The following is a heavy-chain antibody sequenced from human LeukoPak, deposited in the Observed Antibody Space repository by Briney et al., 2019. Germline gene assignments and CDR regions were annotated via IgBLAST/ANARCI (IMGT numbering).Heavy chain of an antibody. Sequence: GGSLRLSCAASGFTFSSYEMNWVRQAPGKGLEWVSAISGSGGSTYYADSVKGRFTISRDNSKNTLYLQMNSLRAEDTAVYYCAKLTVKQIYYFDYWGQGTLVTVSS. V-gene: IGHV3-23*01. J-gene: IGHJ4*02. D-gene: IGHD1/OR15-1a*01. CDR2: ISGSGGST. CDR3: AKLTVKQIYYFDY. CDR1: GFTFSSYE.